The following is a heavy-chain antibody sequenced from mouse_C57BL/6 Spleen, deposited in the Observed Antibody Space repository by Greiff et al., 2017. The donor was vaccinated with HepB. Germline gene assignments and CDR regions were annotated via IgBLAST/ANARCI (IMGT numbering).Heavy chain of an antibody. J-gene: IGHJ3*01. Sequence: EVQLQQSGPELVKPGASVKMSCKASGYTFTDYNMHWVKQSHGKSLEWIGYINPNNGGTSYNQKFKGKATLTVNKSSSTAYMELRSLTSEDSAVYYCARKEYGSSPFAYWGQGTLVTVSA. D-gene: IGHD1-1*01. CDR1: GYTFTDYN. V-gene: IGHV1-22*01. CDR3: ARKEYGSSPFAY. CDR2: INPNNGGT.